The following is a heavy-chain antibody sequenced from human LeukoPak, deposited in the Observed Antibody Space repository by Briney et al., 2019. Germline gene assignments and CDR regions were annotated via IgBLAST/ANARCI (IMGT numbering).Heavy chain of an antibody. V-gene: IGHV4-59*01. D-gene: IGHD2/OR15-2a*01. J-gene: IGHJ6*02. CDR2: INYSGST. CDR1: GGSISNYY. CDR3: ARDYFTSYYYYGMDV. Sequence: SETLSLTCAVSGGSISNYYLNWIRQPPGKGLGWIGYINYSGSTNYNPSLKSRVTISIDTSKNQFSLKLSSVTAADTAVYYCARDYFTSYYYYGMDVWGQGTTVTVSS.